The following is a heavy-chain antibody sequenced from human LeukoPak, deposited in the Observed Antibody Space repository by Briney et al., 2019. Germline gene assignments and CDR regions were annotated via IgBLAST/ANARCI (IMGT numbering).Heavy chain of an antibody. CDR2: TYYRSKWYN. V-gene: IGHV6-1*01. CDR1: GDRVSSNSAA. Sequence: SQTPSLTCAISGDRVSSNSAAWNWIRQPPSRGLEWQGRTYYRSKWYNDYAVSVKSRITTNPDTSKNQFSLQLHSVAPEDAAVCSCARAKTGRYSGCYYRFAYWGQGTLVTVSS. CDR3: ARAKTGRYSGCYYRFAY. D-gene: IGHD1-26*01. J-gene: IGHJ4*02.